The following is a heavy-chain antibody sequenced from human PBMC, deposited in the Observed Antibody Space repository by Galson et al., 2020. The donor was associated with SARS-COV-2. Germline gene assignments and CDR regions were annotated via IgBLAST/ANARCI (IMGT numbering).Heavy chain of an antibody. CDR2: ISGGGGDT. CDR3: ASNRDIVKEPAAMQGYFFDY. D-gene: IGHD2-2*01. J-gene: IGHJ4*02. Sequence: GESLKISCAASGFTFSVYAMSWVRQAPGKGLEWVSVISGGGGDTSYADSVKGRFTMSRDNSNNTVYLQMNSLRAEDTAVYYCASNRDIVKEPAAMQGYFFDYWGPGILVTVSS. V-gene: IGHV3-23*01. CDR1: GFTFSVYA.